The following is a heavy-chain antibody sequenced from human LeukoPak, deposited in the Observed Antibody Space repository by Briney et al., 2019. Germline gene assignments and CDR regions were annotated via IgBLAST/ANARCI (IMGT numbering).Heavy chain of an antibody. D-gene: IGHD5-24*01. CDR1: GFTFSSYA. CDR2: ISGSGDTT. Sequence: GESLRLSCAASGFTFSSYAMTWVRQAPGKGLEWVSVISGSGDTTYYADSVKGRFTISRDNSKNTLYLQMNSLRAEDTAVYFCARSRDGYKRFDSWGQGTLVTGSS. J-gene: IGHJ4*02. V-gene: IGHV3-23*01. CDR3: ARSRDGYKRFDS.